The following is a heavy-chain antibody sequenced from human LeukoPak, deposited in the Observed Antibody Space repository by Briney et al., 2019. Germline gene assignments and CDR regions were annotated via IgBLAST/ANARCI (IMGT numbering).Heavy chain of an antibody. CDR2: ISNSGST. Sequence: SETLSLTCTVSGVSISSHYWTWIRQSPVKGLEWIGDISNSGSTSYNPSLKSRVTISIDTSKNQFSLKLSSVTAADTAVYYCGRDALVGYFSYYYMDVWGKGTTVTVSS. J-gene: IGHJ6*03. V-gene: IGHV4-59*11. D-gene: IGHD2-15*01. CDR1: GVSISSHY. CDR3: GRDALVGYFSYYYMDV.